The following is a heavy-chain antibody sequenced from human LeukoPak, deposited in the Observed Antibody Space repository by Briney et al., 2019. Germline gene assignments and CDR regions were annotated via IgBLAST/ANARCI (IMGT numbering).Heavy chain of an antibody. V-gene: IGHV3-11*05. J-gene: IGHJ4*02. D-gene: IGHD2-2*02. CDR2: ISSNSIYT. CDR3: AKVQGAISSSTSCYNPLYY. Sequence: PGGSLRLSCAASGFTFSDYYMSWIRQAPGKGLEWVSYISSNSIYTNYADSVKGRFTISRDNAKNSLYLQMNSLRAEDTAVYYCAKVQGAISSSTSCYNPLYYWGQGTLVTVSS. CDR1: GFTFSDYY.